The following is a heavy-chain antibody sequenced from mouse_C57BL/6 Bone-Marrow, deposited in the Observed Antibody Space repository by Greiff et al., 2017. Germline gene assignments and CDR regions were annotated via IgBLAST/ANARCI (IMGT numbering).Heavy chain of an antibody. CDR1: GYTFTSYW. Sequence: QVQLKQPGAELVKPGASVKLSCKASGYTFTSYWMQWVKQRPGQGLEWIGEIDPSDSYTNYNQKFKGKATLTVDTSSSTAYMQLSSLTSEDSAVYYCAREDTTDAYWGQGTLVTVSA. CDR3: AREDTTDAY. J-gene: IGHJ3*01. V-gene: IGHV1-50*01. D-gene: IGHD1-1*01. CDR2: IDPSDSYT.